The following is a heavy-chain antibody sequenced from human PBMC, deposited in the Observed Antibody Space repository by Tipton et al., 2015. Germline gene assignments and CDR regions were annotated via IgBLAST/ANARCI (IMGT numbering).Heavy chain of an antibody. V-gene: IGHV3-23*01. J-gene: IGHJ5*02. Sequence: SLRLSCAASGFTFSNYGMSWVRQAPGKGLEWVSGISGGGGNTYYADSVKGRFTISRDNSKNTLYLQMNSLRAEDTAVYYCANVAIGFKSLGKRGLKNWFDPWGQGTLVTVSS. D-gene: IGHD5-24*01. CDR1: GFTFSNYG. CDR3: ANVAIGFKSLGKRGLKNWFDP. CDR2: ISGGGGNT.